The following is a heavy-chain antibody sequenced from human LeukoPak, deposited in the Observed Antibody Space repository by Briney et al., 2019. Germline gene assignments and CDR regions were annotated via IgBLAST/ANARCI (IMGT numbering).Heavy chain of an antibody. CDR2: INPSGSSA. J-gene: IGHJ4*02. Sequence: ASVKVSCKASGYSFTSYYMHWVRQAPGQGLEWMGFINPSGSSAAYAQKFQGRLTMTRDMFTSTDYMELTSLTSDDTAVYYCARGRYGDYEVYWGQGTLVTVSS. V-gene: IGHV1-46*01. D-gene: IGHD4-17*01. CDR3: ARGRYGDYEVY. CDR1: GYSFTSYY.